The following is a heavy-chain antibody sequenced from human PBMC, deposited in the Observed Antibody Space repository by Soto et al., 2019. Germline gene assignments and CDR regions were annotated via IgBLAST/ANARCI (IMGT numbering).Heavy chain of an antibody. V-gene: IGHV4-34*01. CDR2: INHSGST. CDR3: ARGSSAGAYDFSSGYYRGYYYGMDV. CDR1: GGPFSGYY. D-gene: IGHD3-3*01. Sequence: SETLSLTCAVYGGPFSGYYWSWIRQPPGKGLEWIGEINHSGSTNYNPSLKSRVTISVDTSKNQFSLKLSSVTAADTAVYYCARGSSAGAYDFSSGYYRGYYYGMDVWGQGTTVTVSS. J-gene: IGHJ6*02.